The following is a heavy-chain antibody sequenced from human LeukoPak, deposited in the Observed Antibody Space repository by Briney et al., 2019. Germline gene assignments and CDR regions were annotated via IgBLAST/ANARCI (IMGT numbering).Heavy chain of an antibody. CDR2: IIPILGIA. CDR1: GGTFSSYA. D-gene: IGHD3-10*01. CDR3: ARAIWFGELSPDY. Sequence: GSSVKFSCKASGGTFSSYAISWVRQAPGQGLEWMGRIIPILGIANYAQKFQGRVTITADKSTSTAYMELSSLRSEDTAVYYCARAIWFGELSPDYWGQGTLVTVSS. J-gene: IGHJ4*02. V-gene: IGHV1-69*04.